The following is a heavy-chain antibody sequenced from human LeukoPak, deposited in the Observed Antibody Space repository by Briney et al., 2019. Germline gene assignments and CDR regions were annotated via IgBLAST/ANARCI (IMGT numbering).Heavy chain of an antibody. CDR2: INPNSGGT. CDR3: AALYNWNYDRAFDI. D-gene: IGHD1-7*01. Sequence: ASVKVSCKASGYTFTGYYMHWVRQAPGQGLEWMGWINPNSGGTNYAQKFQGRVTMTRDTSISTAYMELSRLRSDDTAVYYCAALYNWNYDRAFDIWGQGTMVTVSS. J-gene: IGHJ3*02. CDR1: GYTFTGYY. V-gene: IGHV1-2*02.